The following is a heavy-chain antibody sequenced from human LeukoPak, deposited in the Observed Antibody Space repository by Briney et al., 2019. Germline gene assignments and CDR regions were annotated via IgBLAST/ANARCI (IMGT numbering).Heavy chain of an antibody. J-gene: IGHJ4*02. CDR3: ARRLRGPAVTYFDY. D-gene: IGHD4-17*01. CDR1: GFTFSTYA. V-gene: IGHV3-23*01. CDR2: IGPSGADT. Sequence: GGSLRLSCAASGFTFSTYAMGWVRQAPGKGLDWVSAIGPSGADTYYADSVKGRFIISKDNSKNTLFLEMNSLRTEDTAVYHCARRLRGPAVTYFDYWGQGTLVTVAS.